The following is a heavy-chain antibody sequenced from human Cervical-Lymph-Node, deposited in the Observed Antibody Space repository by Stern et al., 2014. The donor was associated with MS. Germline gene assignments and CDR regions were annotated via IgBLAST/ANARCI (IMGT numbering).Heavy chain of an antibody. CDR1: GGSISSYY. D-gene: IGHD2/OR15-2a*01. V-gene: IGHV4-59*01. CDR3: ARATSFVTPYYFDY. CDR2: IYYSGST. J-gene: IGHJ4*02. Sequence: QVQLQESGPGLVKPSETLSLTCTVSGGSISSYYWSWIRQPPGKGLEWIGYIYYSGSTNYNPSLKSRVTISVDTSKNQFSLKLSSVTAADTAVYYCARATSFVTPYYFDYWGQGTLVTVSS.